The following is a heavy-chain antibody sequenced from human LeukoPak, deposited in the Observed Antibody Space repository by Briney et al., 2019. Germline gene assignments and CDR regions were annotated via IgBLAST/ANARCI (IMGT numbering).Heavy chain of an antibody. CDR1: GFAFTMYA. V-gene: IGHV3-48*04. Sequence: GGSLRLSCAASGFAFTMYAMNWVRQAPGKGLEWVSYISSSGSTIYYADSVKGRFTISRDNAKNSLYLQMNSLRAEDTAVYYCARAPVVGCSGGSCYWDYWGQGTLVTVSS. CDR3: ARAPVVGCSGGSCYWDY. D-gene: IGHD2-15*01. J-gene: IGHJ4*02. CDR2: ISSSGSTI.